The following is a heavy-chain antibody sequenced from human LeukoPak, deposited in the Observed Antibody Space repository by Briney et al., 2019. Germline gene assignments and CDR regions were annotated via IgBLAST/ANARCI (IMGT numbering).Heavy chain of an antibody. CDR1: GFTFRSYS. CDR3: ARDTGGVVAVADDAFDI. V-gene: IGHV3-21*01. CDR2: ISSSSTNI. J-gene: IGHJ3*02. Sequence: GGSLRLSCAASGFTFRSYSLNWVRQAPGKGLEWVSSISSSSTNIYYAGSVKGRFTISRDNAKNSLYLQMDSLRAEDTAVYYCARDTGGVVAVADDAFDIWGQGTMVTVSS. D-gene: IGHD2-15*01.